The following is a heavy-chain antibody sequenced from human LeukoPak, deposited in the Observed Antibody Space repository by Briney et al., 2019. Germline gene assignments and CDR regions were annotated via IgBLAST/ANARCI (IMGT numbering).Heavy chain of an antibody. CDR3: ARHGGDPTTYYYDSSGYFPLRYFVY. D-gene: IGHD3-22*01. CDR2: ISDSGGN. J-gene: IGHJ4*02. CDR1: GGFISSSSNY. V-gene: IGHV4-39*02. Sequence: PSETLSLTCTFAGGFISSSSNYWGRIREPPRKGLEWIGSISDSGGNSYNPSLKSRMTITVYTSKNHLSLKRRSVTAADTAVYSCARHGGDPTTYYYDSSGYFPLRYFVYGGEGTLVTVSP.